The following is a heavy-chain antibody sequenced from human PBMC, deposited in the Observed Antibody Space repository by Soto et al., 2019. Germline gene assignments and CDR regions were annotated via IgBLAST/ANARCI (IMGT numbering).Heavy chain of an antibody. Sequence: QLQLQESGPGLVKPSETLSLTCTVSGGSISSSSYYWGWIRQPPGKGLEWIGSIYYSGSTYYNPSLKSRVTISVDTSKNQFSLKLSSVTAADTAVYYCARHQKPVATLPFDYWGQGTLVTVSS. J-gene: IGHJ4*02. V-gene: IGHV4-39*01. CDR3: ARHQKPVATLPFDY. D-gene: IGHD5-12*01. CDR1: GGSISSSSYY. CDR2: IYYSGST.